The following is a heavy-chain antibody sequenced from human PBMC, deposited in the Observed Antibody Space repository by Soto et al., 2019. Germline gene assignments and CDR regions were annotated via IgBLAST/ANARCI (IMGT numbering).Heavy chain of an antibody. CDR3: AKDRPLQYGLLDV. D-gene: IGHD4-17*01. J-gene: IGHJ6*02. Sequence: PAGSLRLSCAASGLTFSIYAMSWVRQTPGKGLEWVSAISGSGGSTYYADSVKGRFTISRDNSKNTLYLQMNSLRAEDTAVYYCAKDRPLQYGLLDVWGQGTTVTVSS. V-gene: IGHV3-23*01. CDR2: ISGSGGST. CDR1: GLTFSIYA.